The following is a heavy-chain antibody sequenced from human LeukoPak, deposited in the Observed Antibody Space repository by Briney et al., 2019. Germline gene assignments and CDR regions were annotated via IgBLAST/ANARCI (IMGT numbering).Heavy chain of an antibody. J-gene: IGHJ4*02. CDR2: FDPEDGGT. Sequence: ASVKVSCKVSGYTLTELSMHWVRQAPGKGLEWMGGFDPEDGGTIYAQKFQGRVTMTEDTSTDTAYMELSSLRSEDTAVYYCATDSSGLGSFDYWGQGTLVTVSS. V-gene: IGHV1-24*01. CDR3: ATDSSGLGSFDY. D-gene: IGHD6-19*01. CDR1: GYTLTELS.